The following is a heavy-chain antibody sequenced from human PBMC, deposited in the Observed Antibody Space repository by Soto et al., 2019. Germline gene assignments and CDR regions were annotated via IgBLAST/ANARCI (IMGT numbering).Heavy chain of an antibody. V-gene: IGHV3-7*01. D-gene: IGHD6-6*01. Sequence: SLRLSCAASGFTFSSYWMSWVRQAPGKGLEWVANIKQDGSEKYYVDSVKGRFTISRDNAKNSLYLQMNSLRAEDTAVYYCARSAWSSSSPPFDYWGQGTLVTVSS. CDR3: ARSAWSSSSPPFDY. CDR2: IKQDGSEK. CDR1: GFTFSSYW. J-gene: IGHJ4*02.